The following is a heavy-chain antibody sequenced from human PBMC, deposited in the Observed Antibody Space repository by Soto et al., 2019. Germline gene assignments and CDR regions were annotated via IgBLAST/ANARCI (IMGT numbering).Heavy chain of an antibody. J-gene: IGHJ6*02. Sequence: PGVCLKIACDVSRDSFTIYCIGLVLQMPGKGLEWMGIIYPGDSDTIYSPSFQGQVTISADKSISTAYLQWSSLKASDTAMYYCARSSSHYGMDVWGQGTTVTVSS. CDR2: IYPGDSDT. CDR1: RDSFTIYC. D-gene: IGHD2-2*01. CDR3: ARSSSHYGMDV. V-gene: IGHV5-51*01.